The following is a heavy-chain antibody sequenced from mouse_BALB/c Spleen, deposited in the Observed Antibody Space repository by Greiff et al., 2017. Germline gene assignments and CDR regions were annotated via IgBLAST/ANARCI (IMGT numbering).Heavy chain of an antibody. V-gene: IGHV5-12-1*01. CDR3: ARQGLLLAYYAMDY. D-gene: IGHD1-1*01. CDR1: GFAFSSYD. Sequence: EVMLVESGGGLVKPGGSLKLSCAASGFAFSSYDMSWVRQTPEKRLEWVAYISSGGGSTYYPDTVKGRFTISRDNAKNTLYLQMSSLKSEDTAMYYCARQGLLLAYYAMDYWGQGTSVTVSS. J-gene: IGHJ4*01. CDR2: ISSGGGST.